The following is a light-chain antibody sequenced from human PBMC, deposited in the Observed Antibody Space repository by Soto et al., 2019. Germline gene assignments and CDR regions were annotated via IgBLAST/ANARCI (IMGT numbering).Light chain of an antibody. Sequence: EIVMTQSPATLSVSPGERATLSCRASQSLNNNLAWYQQKPGQAPRLLIYFASTRATGIPARFSGSGSWTDFSLTISSLQSEDFAVYYCQQYSAWPLTFGGGTKVETK. V-gene: IGKV3-15*01. J-gene: IGKJ4*01. CDR2: FAS. CDR3: QQYSAWPLT. CDR1: QSLNNN.